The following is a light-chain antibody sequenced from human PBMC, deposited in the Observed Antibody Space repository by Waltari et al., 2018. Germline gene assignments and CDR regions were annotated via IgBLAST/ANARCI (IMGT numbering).Light chain of an antibody. J-gene: IGKJ4*01. V-gene: IGKV3-11*01. CDR1: QSVSSY. Sequence: EIGLTQSPAAHSLSAGKKTTLSGRASQSVSSYLAWYQQKPGQAPRLLIYDASNRATGIPARFSGSGSGTDFTLTISSLEPEDFAVYYCQQRSNWPLALTFGGGTKVEIK. CDR3: QQRSNWPLALT. CDR2: DAS.